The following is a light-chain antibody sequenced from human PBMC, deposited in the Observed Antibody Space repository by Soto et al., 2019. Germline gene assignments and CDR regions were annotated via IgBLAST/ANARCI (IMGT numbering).Light chain of an antibody. CDR1: SSDVGGYNY. Sequence: QSVLTQPASVSGSPGQSITISCTGTSSDVGGYNYVSWYQQHPGKAPKLMIYDVGNRPSGVSYRFSGSKSGNTASLTISGLQAEDEGDYYCSSYRTGGSYVFGTGTKVTVL. V-gene: IGLV2-14*01. CDR3: SSYRTGGSYV. CDR2: DVG. J-gene: IGLJ1*01.